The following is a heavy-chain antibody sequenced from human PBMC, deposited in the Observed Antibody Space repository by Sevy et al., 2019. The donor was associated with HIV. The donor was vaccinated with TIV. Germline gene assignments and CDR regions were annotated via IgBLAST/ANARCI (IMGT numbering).Heavy chain of an antibody. CDR1: GFTFSGYW. CDR3: AREGAGGFDY. CDR2: IKQDGSKN. Sequence: ESLKISCAASGFTFSGYWMSWVRQAPGKGLQWVANIKQDGSKNEFVDSVKGRFTISRDNPKNSLYLQMNSLRAEDTAVYYCAREGAGGFDYWGQGTLVTVSS. V-gene: IGHV3-7*01. D-gene: IGHD2-15*01. J-gene: IGHJ4*02.